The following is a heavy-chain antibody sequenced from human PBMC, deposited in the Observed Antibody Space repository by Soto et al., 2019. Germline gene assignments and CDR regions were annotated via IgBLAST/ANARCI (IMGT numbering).Heavy chain of an antibody. V-gene: IGHV1-18*01. CDR1: GYSFTNYG. J-gene: IGHJ4*02. Sequence: ASVKVSCKASGYSFTNYGISWVRQAPGQGLEWMGWISAYNGNTNYAQKLQGRVTMTTDTSTSTAYMELRSLRSDDTAVYYCARAAQAQDIVVVPDYWGQGTLVTVSS. CDR3: ARAAQAQDIVVVPDY. D-gene: IGHD2-2*01. CDR2: ISAYNGNT.